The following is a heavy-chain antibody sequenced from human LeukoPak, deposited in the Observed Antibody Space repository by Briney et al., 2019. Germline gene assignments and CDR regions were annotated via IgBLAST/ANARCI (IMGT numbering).Heavy chain of an antibody. Sequence: SQTLSLTCAISGDSVSSNSAAWNWIRQSPSRGLEWLGRTYYRSKWYNDYAVSVKSRITINPDTSKNQFSLQLNSVTPEDTAVYYCARVKQGAAAGTFWGRRKTEYYFDYWGQGTLVTVSS. V-gene: IGHV6-1*01. CDR3: ARVKQGAAAGTFWGRRKTEYYFDY. CDR1: GDSVSSNSAA. CDR2: TYYRSKWYN. D-gene: IGHD6-13*01. J-gene: IGHJ4*02.